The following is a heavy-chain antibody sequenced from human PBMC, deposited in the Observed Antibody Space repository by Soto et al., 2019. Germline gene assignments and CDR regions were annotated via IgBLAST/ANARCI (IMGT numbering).Heavy chain of an antibody. D-gene: IGHD6-6*01. CDR1: GGSISSYY. Sequence: SETLSLTCTVSGGSISSYYWSWIRQPPGKGLEWIGYIYCSGSTNYNPSLKSRVTISVDTSKNQFSLKLSSVTAADTAVYYCARVGYSSSSGWFDPWGQGTLVTVSS. J-gene: IGHJ5*02. CDR2: IYCSGST. V-gene: IGHV4-59*01. CDR3: ARVGYSSSSGWFDP.